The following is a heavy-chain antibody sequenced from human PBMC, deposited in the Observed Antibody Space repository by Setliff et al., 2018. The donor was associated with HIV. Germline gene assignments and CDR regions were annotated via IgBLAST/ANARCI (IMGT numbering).Heavy chain of an antibody. V-gene: IGHV4-34*01. CDR3: ARVKLMGVAATRWFDP. J-gene: IGHJ5*02. D-gene: IGHD2-15*01. CDR1: NASISAFY. CDR2: LSYTGST. Sequence: PSETLSLTCGVHNASISAFYWNWIRQPPGKGLEWIGSLSYTGSTYYNPSLKSRVTISADTSKNQFSLKLSSVTAADTAVYYCARVKLMGVAATRWFDPWGQGTLVTVSS.